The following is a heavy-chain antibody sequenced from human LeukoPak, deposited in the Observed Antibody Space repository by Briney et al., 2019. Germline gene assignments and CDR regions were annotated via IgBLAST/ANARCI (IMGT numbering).Heavy chain of an antibody. CDR2: IYYSGST. Sequence: PSQTLSLTCTVSGGSISSGGYYWSWIRQHPGKGLEWIGYIYYSGSTYYNPSLKSRVTISVDTSKNQFSLKLSSVTAADTAVYYCARSWRVNDWIDNWGQGTLVTVSS. CDR1: GGSISSGGYY. J-gene: IGHJ4*02. CDR3: ARSWRVNDWIDN. D-gene: IGHD1-1*01. V-gene: IGHV4-31*03.